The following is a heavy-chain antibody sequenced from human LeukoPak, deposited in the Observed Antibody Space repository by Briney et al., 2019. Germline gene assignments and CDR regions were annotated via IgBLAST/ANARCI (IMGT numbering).Heavy chain of an antibody. Sequence: KAGESLKISCKGSGYSFTSYWIGWVRQAPGQGLEWMGGIIPIFGTANYAQKFQGRVTITADESTSTAYMELSSLRSEDTAVYYCARESSEGYCSGGSCYSELSWGQGTLVTVSS. CDR1: GYSFTSYW. CDR3: ARESSEGYCSGGSCYSELS. J-gene: IGHJ5*02. CDR2: IIPIFGTA. V-gene: IGHV1-69*01. D-gene: IGHD2-15*01.